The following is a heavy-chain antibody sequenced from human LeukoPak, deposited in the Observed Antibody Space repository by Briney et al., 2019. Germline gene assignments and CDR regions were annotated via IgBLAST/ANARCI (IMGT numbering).Heavy chain of an antibody. V-gene: IGHV1-69*13. D-gene: IGHD3-10*01. J-gene: IGHJ3*02. Sequence: ASVEVSCKASGGTFSSYAISWVRQAPGQGLEWMGGIIPIFGTANYAQKFQGRVTITADESTSTAYMELSSLRSEDTAVYYRARDLRRLWFGELLSAFDIWGQGTMVTVSS. CDR3: ARDLRRLWFGELLSAFDI. CDR1: GGTFSSYA. CDR2: IIPIFGTA.